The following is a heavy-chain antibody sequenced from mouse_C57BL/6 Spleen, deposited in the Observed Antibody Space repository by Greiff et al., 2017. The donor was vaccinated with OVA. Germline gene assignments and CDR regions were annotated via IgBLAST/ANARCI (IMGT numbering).Heavy chain of an antibody. CDR3: ARSRMYFDV. CDR1: GYTFTSYW. Sequence: VQLQQPGAELVKPGASVKMSCKASGYTFTSYWITWVKPRPGQGLEWIGDIYPGSGSTNYNEKFKSKATLTVDKSSSTAYMQLSSLTSEDSAVYYCARSRMYFDVWGTGTTVTVSS. V-gene: IGHV1-55*01. CDR2: IYPGSGST. J-gene: IGHJ1*03.